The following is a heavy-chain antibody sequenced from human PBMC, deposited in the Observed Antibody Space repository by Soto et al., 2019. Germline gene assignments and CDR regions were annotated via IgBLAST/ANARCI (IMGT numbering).Heavy chain of an antibody. CDR3: ARDPKRRDGYNYY. J-gene: IGHJ4*02. CDR2: IKQDGSDK. V-gene: IGHV3-7*01. Sequence: PGGSLRLSCAASGFTFSSYWMSWVRQAPGKGLEWVANIKQDGSDKYYVDSVKGRFTISRDNAKNSLYLQMNSLRAEDTAVYYCARDPKRRDGYNYYWGQGTLVTVSS. CDR1: GFTFSSYW. D-gene: IGHD5-12*01.